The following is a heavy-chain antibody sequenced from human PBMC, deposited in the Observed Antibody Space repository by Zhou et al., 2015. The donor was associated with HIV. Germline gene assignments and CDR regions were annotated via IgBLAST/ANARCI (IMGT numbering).Heavy chain of an antibody. CDR1: GYTFISYG. CDR2: ISTYNGNT. Sequence: QVQLVQSGAEVKKPGASVKVSCKASGYTFISYGITWVRQAPGQGLDWMGWISTYNGNTNYAQRLQGRVTMTTDTSTSTAYMELRSLRSDDTAVYYCARDRPRYYYDSSGYYSISDYWGQGTLVTVSS. D-gene: IGHD3-22*01. CDR3: ARDRPRYYYDSSGYYSISDY. V-gene: IGHV1-18*01. J-gene: IGHJ4*02.